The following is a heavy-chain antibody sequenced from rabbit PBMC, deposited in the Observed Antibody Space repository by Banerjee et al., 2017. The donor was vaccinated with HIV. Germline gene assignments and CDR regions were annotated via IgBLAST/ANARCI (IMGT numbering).Heavy chain of an antibody. Sequence: QEQLVESGGGLVQPGGSLKLSCKASGFDFNSYGVSWVRQAPGKGLEWIGYIDLVFGITYYANWVNGRFSISRENAQNTVFLQMTSLTVADTATYFCARDTASSFSSYGMDLWGPGTLVTVS. J-gene: IGHJ6*01. CDR3: ARDTASSFSSYGMDL. D-gene: IGHD6-1*01. V-gene: IGHV1S47*01. CDR2: IDLVFGIT. CDR1: GFDFNSYG.